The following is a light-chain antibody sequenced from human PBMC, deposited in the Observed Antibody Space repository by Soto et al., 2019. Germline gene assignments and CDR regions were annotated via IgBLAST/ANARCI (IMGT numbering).Light chain of an antibody. V-gene: IGKV3-11*01. CDR1: QSVSSY. CDR2: GAS. J-gene: IGKJ1*01. Sequence: EIVLTQSPATLSLSPGERATLSCRASQSVSSYLAWYQQKPGQAPRLLIYGASNRATGIPARFSGSGSGTDFTLTISSLEPEDFAVYYCQQYHNWPRTFGQGTKVDIK. CDR3: QQYHNWPRT.